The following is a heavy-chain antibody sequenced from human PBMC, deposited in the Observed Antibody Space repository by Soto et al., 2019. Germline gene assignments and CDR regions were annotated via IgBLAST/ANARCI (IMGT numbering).Heavy chain of an antibody. CDR2: IIPLFGTT. V-gene: IGHV1-69*01. D-gene: IGHD3-16*01. Sequence: QVQLVQSGAEVKKPGSSVKVYCKASGGTFSSYVINWVRQAPGQGLEWMGGIIPLFGTTNYARKFQGRVTITADEFTSTAYMEGSSLRSEDPAVYYCSKDWAWGQGTTVTVSS. CDR1: GGTFSSYV. CDR3: SKDWA. J-gene: IGHJ3*01.